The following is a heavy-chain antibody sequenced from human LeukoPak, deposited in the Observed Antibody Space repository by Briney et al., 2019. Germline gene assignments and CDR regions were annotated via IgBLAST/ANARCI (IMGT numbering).Heavy chain of an antibody. J-gene: IGHJ6*04. V-gene: IGHV1-69*01. Sequence: SVKVSCKPSGGTFSSYAISWVRQASGQGLEWMGGIIPIFGIANYAQKFQSSVTITAEESTSTAYMVLSSLRTEDTAVYYGANRASRSGSYYYYYYGMDVWGKGTTVTVSS. CDR3: ANRASRSGSYYYYYYGMDV. CDR2: IIPIFGIA. D-gene: IGHD3-10*01. CDR1: GGTFSSYA.